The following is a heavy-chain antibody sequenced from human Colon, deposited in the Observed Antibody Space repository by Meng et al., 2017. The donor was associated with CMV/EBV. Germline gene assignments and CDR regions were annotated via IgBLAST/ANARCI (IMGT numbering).Heavy chain of an antibody. CDR3: ARGGISPEGLVY. J-gene: IGHJ4*02. CDR1: GFTFNSYA. Sequence: GGSLRLSCAASGFTFNSYAMHWVRQAPGKGLEWVALISDDGRNKYYADSVKGRFTISRDNPKNTLYLQMNSLGAEDTAIYFCARGGISPEGLVYWGQGTLVTVSS. D-gene: IGHD1-14*01. V-gene: IGHV3-30*04. CDR2: ISDDGRNK.